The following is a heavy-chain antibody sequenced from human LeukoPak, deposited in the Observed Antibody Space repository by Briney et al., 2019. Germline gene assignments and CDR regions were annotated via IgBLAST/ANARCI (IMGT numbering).Heavy chain of an antibody. CDR2: ISHDGNDQ. V-gene: IGHV3-30*04. Sequence: GRSLRLSCAASGFTFSTYEMHWVRQAPGKGLVWVAVISHDGNDQYYGDSVKGRFTISRDNSKNALYLQMNSLSLEDTAVYYCARDRDCSRTSCFNAFDVWGQGTMAIVSS. J-gene: IGHJ3*01. CDR1: GFTFSTYE. CDR3: ARDRDCSRTSCFNAFDV. D-gene: IGHD2-2*01.